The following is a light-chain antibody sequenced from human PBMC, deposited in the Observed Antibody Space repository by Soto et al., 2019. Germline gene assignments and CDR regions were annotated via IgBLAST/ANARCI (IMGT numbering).Light chain of an antibody. CDR3: QQYGSSLYT. CDR2: GAS. CDR1: QSVSSNY. Sequence: EIVLTQSPGTLSLSPGERTTLSCRASQSVSSNYLAWYQQKAGQAPRLLIYGASSRATGIPDRFSGSGSGTDFTLTISRLEPEDFAVYYCQQYGSSLYTFGPGTKLEIK. V-gene: IGKV3-20*01. J-gene: IGKJ2*01.